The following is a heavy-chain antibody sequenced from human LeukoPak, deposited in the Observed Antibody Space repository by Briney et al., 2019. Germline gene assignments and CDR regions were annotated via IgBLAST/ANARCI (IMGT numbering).Heavy chain of an antibody. CDR3: ARVRDGYNDAYDI. CDR1: GYSFTSYN. V-gene: IGHV1-46*01. Sequence: ASVTVSCKPSGYSFTSYNLHWVRQAPGQRLEWMGIINPSGGNTNYAQKFQGRVTMTRDTSTSTVYMELSSLKSEDTAVYYCARVRDGYNDAYDIWGQGTMVTASS. D-gene: IGHD5-24*01. CDR2: INPSGGNT. J-gene: IGHJ3*02.